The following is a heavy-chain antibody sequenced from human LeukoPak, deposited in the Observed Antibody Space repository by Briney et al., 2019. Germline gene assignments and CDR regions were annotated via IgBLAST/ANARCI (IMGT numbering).Heavy chain of an antibody. CDR2: ISWNSGSI. CDR1: GFTFDDYA. Sequence: PGRSLRLSCAASGFTFDDYAMHWVRQAPGKGLEWASGISWNSGSIGYADSVKGRFTISRDNAKNSLYLQMNSLRAEDTALYYCAKDIGYYGSGSYYNLLGMDVWGQGTTVTVSS. J-gene: IGHJ6*02. D-gene: IGHD3-10*01. CDR3: AKDIGYYGSGSYYNLLGMDV. V-gene: IGHV3-9*01.